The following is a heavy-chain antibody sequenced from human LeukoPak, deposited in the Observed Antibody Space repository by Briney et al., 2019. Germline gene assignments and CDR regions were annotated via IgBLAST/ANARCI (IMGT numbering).Heavy chain of an antibody. D-gene: IGHD5-18*01. J-gene: IGHJ6*03. Sequence: SQTLSLTCTVSGGSISSGSYYWSWIRQPAGKGLEWVGRIYTSGSTNYNPSLKSRVTISVDTSKNQFSLKLTSVTAADTAVYYCARTTEGGYTYGYFYYYYMDVWGKGTTVTISS. V-gene: IGHV4-61*02. CDR1: GGSISSGSYY. CDR3: ARTTEGGYTYGYFYYYYMDV. CDR2: IYTSGST.